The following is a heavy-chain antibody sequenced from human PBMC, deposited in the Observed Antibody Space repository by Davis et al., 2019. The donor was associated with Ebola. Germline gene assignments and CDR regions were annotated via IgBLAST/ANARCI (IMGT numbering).Heavy chain of an antibody. CDR1: GYSFTSYW. Sequence: GESLKISCKGSGYSFTSYWISWVRQMPGKGLEWMGRIDPSDSYTNYSPSFQGHGTISADKSSSTAYLQWSSLKASDTAMYYCARGGCSSTSCYAYYYYYYMDVWGKGTTVTVSS. D-gene: IGHD2-2*01. CDR3: ARGGCSSTSCYAYYYYYYMDV. J-gene: IGHJ6*03. CDR2: IDPSDSYT. V-gene: IGHV5-10-1*01.